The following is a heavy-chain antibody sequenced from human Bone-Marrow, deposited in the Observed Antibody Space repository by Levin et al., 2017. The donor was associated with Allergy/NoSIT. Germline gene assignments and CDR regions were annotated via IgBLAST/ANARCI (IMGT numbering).Heavy chain of an antibody. D-gene: IGHD3-22*01. Sequence: SCAASGFTFDDYAMHWVRHAPGKGLEWVSGISWNSGSIGYADSVKGRFTISRDNAKNSLYLQMNSLRAEDTALYYCATGRPHQYDSSDYRRYHYYYYGMDVWGQGTTVTVSS. CDR3: ATGRPHQYDSSDYRRYHYYYYGMDV. CDR2: ISWNSGSI. V-gene: IGHV3-9*01. J-gene: IGHJ6*02. CDR1: GFTFDDYA.